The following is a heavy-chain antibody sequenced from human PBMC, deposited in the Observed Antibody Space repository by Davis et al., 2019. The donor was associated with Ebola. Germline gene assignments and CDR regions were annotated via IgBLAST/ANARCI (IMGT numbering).Heavy chain of an antibody. D-gene: IGHD1-1*01. V-gene: IGHV3-23*01. J-gene: IGHJ4*02. CDR1: GFTFSSYA. CDR3: AKVNEGKWSRPPFDC. CDR2: VSGSGDST. Sequence: ESLKISCAASGFTFSSYAMNWVRQAPGRGLEWVSGVSGSGDSTYYADSVKGRFTISSDNSKNTLYLQMSSLRAEDTAVYYCAKVNEGKWSRPPFDCWGQGTLVTGSS.